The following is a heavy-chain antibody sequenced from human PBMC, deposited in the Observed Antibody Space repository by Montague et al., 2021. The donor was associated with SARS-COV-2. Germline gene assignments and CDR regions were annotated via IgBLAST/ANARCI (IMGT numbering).Heavy chain of an antibody. Sequence: SESLSLTYTVSGDSFNSPKYYCAWIRQPPGKGLEWIGSPYYSGTTYDNPSLRSQVTISVDTSKTQFSLKMNSVTAADTAVYYCARGSYGSGSYHAFDIWSQGTVVAVSS. J-gene: IGHJ3*02. CDR1: GDSFNSPKYY. D-gene: IGHD3-10*01. CDR3: ARGSYGSGSYHAFDI. CDR2: PYYSGTT. V-gene: IGHV4-39*01.